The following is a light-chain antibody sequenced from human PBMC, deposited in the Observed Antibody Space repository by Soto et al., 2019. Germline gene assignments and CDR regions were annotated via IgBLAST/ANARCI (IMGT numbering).Light chain of an antibody. CDR3: NSYTNSRAVV. CDR2: EVT. J-gene: IGLJ2*01. V-gene: IGLV2-14*01. Sequence: QSALTQPASVSGSPGQSITISCAGTRDDIGAYDYVSWYQQHPGNAPKLLVYEVTNRPSGVSDRFSGSKSGNTASLTISGLQAEDEADYYCNSYTNSRAVVFGGGTKVT. CDR1: RDDIGAYDY.